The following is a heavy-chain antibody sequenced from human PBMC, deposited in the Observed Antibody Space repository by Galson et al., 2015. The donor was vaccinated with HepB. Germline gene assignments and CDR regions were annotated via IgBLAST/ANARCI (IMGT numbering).Heavy chain of an antibody. CDR2: IRSKAYGGTT. V-gene: IGHV3-49*04. CDR1: GFTFGDYA. J-gene: IGHJ6*02. Sequence: SLRLSCAASGFTFGDYAMIWVRQAPGKGLEWVGFIRSKAYGGTTEYAASVKGRFTISRDDSKSIAYLQMNSLKTEDTAVYYCTRDYDSLTGYPDYRVYYYYGMDVWGQGTTVTVSS. D-gene: IGHD3-9*01. CDR3: TRDYDSLTGYPDYRVYYYYGMDV.